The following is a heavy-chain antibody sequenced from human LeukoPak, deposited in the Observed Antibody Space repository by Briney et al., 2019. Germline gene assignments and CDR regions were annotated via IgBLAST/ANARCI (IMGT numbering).Heavy chain of an antibody. J-gene: IGHJ2*01. CDR1: GFMFNACW. V-gene: IGHV3-7*01. CDR2: IRQDGGEI. Sequence: GESLRLSCTGSGFMFNACWMSWVRKAPGMGLEWVGKIRQDGGEIFYVDSVRGRFTISRDNAKNSVYLQLNSLRAEDTAVYYCARADLEWYLDLWGRGTLVTVSS. CDR3: ARADLEWYLDL.